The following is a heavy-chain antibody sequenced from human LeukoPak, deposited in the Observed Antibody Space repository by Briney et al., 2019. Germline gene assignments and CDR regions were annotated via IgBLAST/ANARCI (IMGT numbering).Heavy chain of an antibody. CDR3: ARLHSGSHVGEVDY. CDR2: IYYSGST. V-gene: IGHV4-39*01. Sequence: SETLSLTCTVSGGSISSSSYYWGWIRRPPGKGLEWIGSIYYSGSTYYNPSLKSRVTISVDTSKNQFSLKLSSVTAADTAVYYCARLHSGSHVGEVDYWGQGTLVAVSS. CDR1: GGSISSSSYY. D-gene: IGHD1-26*01. J-gene: IGHJ4*02.